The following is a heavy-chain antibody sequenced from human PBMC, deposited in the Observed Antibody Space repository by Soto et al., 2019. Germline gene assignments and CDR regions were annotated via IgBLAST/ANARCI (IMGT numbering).Heavy chain of an antibody. Sequence: PSETLSLTCTVSGGSISSGGYYWSWIRQHPGKGLEWIGYIYYSGSTYYNPSLKSRVTISVDTSKNQFSLKLSSVTAADTAVYYCARAVATIQSGRPIDYWGQGTLVTVSS. CDR1: GGSISSGGYY. CDR3: ARAVATIQSGRPIDY. J-gene: IGHJ4*02. D-gene: IGHD5-12*01. CDR2: IYYSGST. V-gene: IGHV4-31*03.